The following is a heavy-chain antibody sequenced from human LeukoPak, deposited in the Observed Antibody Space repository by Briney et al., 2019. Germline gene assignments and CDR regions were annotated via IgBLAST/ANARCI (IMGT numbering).Heavy chain of an antibody. J-gene: IGHJ6*03. Sequence: EASVKVSCKASGYTFTRYDINWVRQATGQGLEWMGWMNPKSGNTGHVQKFQGRVTITRDTSISTAYMELSSLRSEDTAVYYCARRAGSSRYYYYYMDVWGKGATVTVSS. CDR3: ARRAGSSRYYYYYMDV. D-gene: IGHD6-6*01. V-gene: IGHV1-8*03. CDR1: GYTFTRYD. CDR2: MNPKSGNT.